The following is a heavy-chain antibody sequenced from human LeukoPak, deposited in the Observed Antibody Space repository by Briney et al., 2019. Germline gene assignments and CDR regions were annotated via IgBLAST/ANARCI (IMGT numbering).Heavy chain of an antibody. CDR3: AREQGGRDGSFLS. V-gene: IGHV4-31*03. CDR1: GGSISSGVYY. Sequence: SETLSLTCTVSGGSISSGVYYWSWIRQHPGKGLEWIGYISYSGSTYYNPSLKSRLTISLDTSKNQFSLKLSSVTAADTAVYYCAREQGGRDGSFLSWGQGTLVTVSS. CDR2: ISYSGST. D-gene: IGHD1-26*01. J-gene: IGHJ5*02.